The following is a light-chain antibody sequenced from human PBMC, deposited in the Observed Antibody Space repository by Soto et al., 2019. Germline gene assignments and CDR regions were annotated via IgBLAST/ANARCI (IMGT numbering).Light chain of an antibody. V-gene: IGKV3-15*01. CDR1: HSVNSH. Sequence: TQATGTLSLSHGERATLSCRASHSVNSHVAWYQQKPGQAPRLLLYGASTRATGIPVRFSGSGFGTEFTLTISSLQSEDFAVYYCQQYKNWPLFGQGTRLEI. CDR3: QQYKNWPL. J-gene: IGKJ5*01. CDR2: GAS.